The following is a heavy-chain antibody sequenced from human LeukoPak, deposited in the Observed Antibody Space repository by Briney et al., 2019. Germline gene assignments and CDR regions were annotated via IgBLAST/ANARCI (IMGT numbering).Heavy chain of an antibody. Sequence: SVKVSCKXSGGTFSSYAISWVRQAPGQGLEWMGRIIPIFGTANYAQKFQGRVTITTDESTSTAYMELSSLRSEDTAVYYCAIRECDILTGYYETPIDYWGQGTLVTVSS. CDR3: AIRECDILTGYYETPIDY. D-gene: IGHD3-9*01. V-gene: IGHV1-69*05. CDR1: GGTFSSYA. CDR2: IIPIFGTA. J-gene: IGHJ4*02.